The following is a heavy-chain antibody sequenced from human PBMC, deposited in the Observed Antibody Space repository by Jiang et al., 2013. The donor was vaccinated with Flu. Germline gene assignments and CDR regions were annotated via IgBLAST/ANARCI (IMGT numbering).Heavy chain of an antibody. J-gene: IGHJ5*02. Sequence: SGGSISSGGYSWSWIRQPPGKGLEWIGYIYHSGSTYYNPSLKSRVTISVDRSKNQFSLKLSSVTAADTAVYYCARHYDNVWGSYRWFDPWGQGTLVTVSS. V-gene: IGHV4-30-2*01. CDR1: GGSISSGGYS. CDR3: ARHYDNVWGSYRWFDP. D-gene: IGHD3-16*02. CDR2: IYHSGST.